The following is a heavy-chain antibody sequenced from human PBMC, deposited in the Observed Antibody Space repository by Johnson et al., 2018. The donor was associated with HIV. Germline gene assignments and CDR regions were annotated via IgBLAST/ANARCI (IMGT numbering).Heavy chain of an antibody. CDR3: ARDSEWELGQEGAFDI. V-gene: IGHV3-48*04. CDR1: GFTFSSYA. CDR2: ISSSGSTI. D-gene: IGHD1-26*01. J-gene: IGHJ3*02. Sequence: VQLLESGGGLVQPGGSLRLSCAASGFTFSSYAMSWVRQAPGKGLEWVSAISSSGSTIYSADSVKGRFTISRDNAKNSLYLQMNSLRAEDTAVYYCARDSEWELGQEGAFDIWGQGTMVTVSS.